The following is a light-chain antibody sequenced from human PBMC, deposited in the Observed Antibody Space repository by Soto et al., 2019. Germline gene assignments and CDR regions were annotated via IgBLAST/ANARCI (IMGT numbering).Light chain of an antibody. J-gene: IGKJ3*01. CDR3: QQRNNWPFT. Sequence: PGERATLSCGASQTVSSSYLAWYQQKPGLAPRLLIYDASSRATGIPDRFSGSGSGTDFTLTISSLEPEDFAVYFCQQRNNWPFTFGPGTKVDMK. V-gene: IGKV3D-20*02. CDR2: DAS. CDR1: QTVSSSY.